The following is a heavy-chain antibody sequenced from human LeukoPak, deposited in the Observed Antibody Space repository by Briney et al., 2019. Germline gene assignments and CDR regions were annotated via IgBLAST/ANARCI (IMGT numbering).Heavy chain of an antibody. CDR2: ISGGGGRT. Sequence: GGSLRLSCSASGFTFSSSAMTWVRQAPEKGLEWVSPISGGGGRTYYADSVKGRFTISRDNSKNTLYLQMNSLRAEDTAVYYCAKSNGQWLMEGNWFDPWGQGTLVTVSS. J-gene: IGHJ5*02. V-gene: IGHV3-23*01. CDR1: GFTFSSSA. CDR3: AKSNGQWLMEGNWFDP. D-gene: IGHD6-19*01.